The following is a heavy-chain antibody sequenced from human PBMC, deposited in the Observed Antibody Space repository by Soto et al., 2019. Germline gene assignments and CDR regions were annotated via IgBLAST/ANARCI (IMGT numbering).Heavy chain of an antibody. Sequence: ASVKVSCKTSGYTFTDFYMHWVRQAPGQGLEWMGWINPNSGGTKYAQNFQGWVTMTSDTSISTAYMELSRLRSDDTAVYYCARLSMRDYFDYWGQGTLVTV. CDR3: ARLSMRDYFDY. CDR1: GYTFTDFY. V-gene: IGHV1-2*04. J-gene: IGHJ4*02. D-gene: IGHD2-8*01. CDR2: INPNSGGT.